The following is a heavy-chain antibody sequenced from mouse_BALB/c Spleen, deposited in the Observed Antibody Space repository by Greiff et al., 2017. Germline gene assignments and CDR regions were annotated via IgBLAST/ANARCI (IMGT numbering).Heavy chain of an antibody. V-gene: IGHV5-6-3*01. D-gene: IGHD2-10*02. J-gene: IGHJ2*01. CDR2: INSNGGST. Sequence: DVMLVESGGGLVQPGGSLKLSCAASGFTFSSYGMSWVRQTPDKRLELVATINSNGGSTYYPESLKGRFTITRDNANNTLYLQMSSLKSEDTAMYYGARDRVSVYFDYWGQGTTLTVSS. CDR1: GFTFSSYG. CDR3: ARDRVSVYFDY.